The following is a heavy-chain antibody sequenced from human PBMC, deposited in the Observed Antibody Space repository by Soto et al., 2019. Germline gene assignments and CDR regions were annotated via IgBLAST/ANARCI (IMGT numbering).Heavy chain of an antibody. CDR3: AKVADGDVDDYDNYVDY. CDR2: ITGSGGTT. J-gene: IGHJ4*02. Sequence: EVQLLESGGGLVQPGGSLRLSCAASGFTFSNYAMSWVRQAPGKGLEWVSGITGSGGTTYYADSVRGRFTISRHNPKNTLFLQMNSLRAEDTAVYYCAKVADGDVDDYDNYVDYWGQGTLVTVSS. V-gene: IGHV3-23*01. CDR1: GFTFSNYA. D-gene: IGHD4-17*01.